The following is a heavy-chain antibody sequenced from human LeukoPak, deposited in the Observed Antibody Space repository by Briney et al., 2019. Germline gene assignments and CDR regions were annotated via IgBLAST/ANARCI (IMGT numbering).Heavy chain of an antibody. V-gene: IGHV4-59*01. CDR3: ARTSRHFYGSGSNLTPWPADMDV. J-gene: IGHJ6*02. CDR1: GGSIISYY. D-gene: IGHD3-10*01. Sequence: SETLSLTCTVSGGSIISYYWTWIRQPPGKGLEWIGYIYYSGSTHYNPSLNSRVTISMDTSKNHFSLKLSSVTAADTAVYYCARTSRHFYGSGSNLTPWPADMDVWGQGTKVTVSS. CDR2: IYYSGST.